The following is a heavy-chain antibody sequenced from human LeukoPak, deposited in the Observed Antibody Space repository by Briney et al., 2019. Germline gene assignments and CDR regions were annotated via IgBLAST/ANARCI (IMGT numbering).Heavy chain of an antibody. V-gene: IGHV4-59*01. CDR1: GGSISSYY. D-gene: IGHD7-27*01. CDR2: IYYSGST. J-gene: IGHJ3*02. Sequence: SETLSLTCTVSGGSISSYYWSWIRQPPGKGLEWIGYIYYSGSTNYNPSLKSRVTISVDTSKNQFSLKLSSVTAADTAVYYCARDHWGPEHAFDIWGQGTMVTVSS. CDR3: ARDHWGPEHAFDI.